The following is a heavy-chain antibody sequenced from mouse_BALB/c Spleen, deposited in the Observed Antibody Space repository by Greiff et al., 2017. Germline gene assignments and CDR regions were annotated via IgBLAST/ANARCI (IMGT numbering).Heavy chain of an antibody. D-gene: IGHD6-5*01. CDR3: AIPISYAMDY. J-gene: IGHJ4*01. CDR1: GYAFSSSW. V-gene: IGHV1-82*01. CDR2: IYPGDGDT. Sequence: VKLMESGPELVKPGASVKISCKASGYAFSSSWMNWVKQRPGQGLEWIGRIYPGDGDTNYNGKFKGKATLTADKSSSTAYMQLSSLTSVDSAVYFCAIPISYAMDYWGQGTSVTVSS.